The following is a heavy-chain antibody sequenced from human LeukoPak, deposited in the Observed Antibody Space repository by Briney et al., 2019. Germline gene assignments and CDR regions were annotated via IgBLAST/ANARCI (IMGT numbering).Heavy chain of an antibody. Sequence: ASVKVSCKASGYTFSNYGTSWVRQAPGQGLEWMGWISAYNGDTNYAQKLQGGVTMTTDTSTSTAYMELRSLRSDDTAVYYCARDRPPVGVILDDAFDIWGQGTMVTVSS. CDR1: GYTFSNYG. CDR2: ISAYNGDT. V-gene: IGHV1-18*01. D-gene: IGHD3-10*01. J-gene: IGHJ3*02. CDR3: ARDRPPVGVILDDAFDI.